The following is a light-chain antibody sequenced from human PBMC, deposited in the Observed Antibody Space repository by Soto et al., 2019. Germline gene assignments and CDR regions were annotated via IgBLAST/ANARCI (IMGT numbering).Light chain of an antibody. CDR2: SAS. CDR1: QSISTY. J-gene: IGKJ2*01. V-gene: IGKV1-39*01. Sequence: DIQMTQSPSPLPASAGDRVTITCRASQSISTYLNWYQQKPGKAPNLLIYSASKLQSGVSSRFSGSGSGTDFSLTISSLQPEDFATYFCQQSYTTPHTFGQGTKVDIK. CDR3: QQSYTTPHT.